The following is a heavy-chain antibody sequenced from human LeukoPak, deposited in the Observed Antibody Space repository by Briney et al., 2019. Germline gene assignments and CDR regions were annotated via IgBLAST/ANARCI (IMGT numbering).Heavy chain of an antibody. Sequence: GGSLRLSCAASGFTFSTYSMNWVRQAPGKGLEWVSYISSSSSIIYYADSVKGRFTISRDNAKNSLYLLMNSLRDEDTAVYSCARRSQVGGDHDYWGQGTLVTVSS. CDR1: GFTFSTYS. CDR3: ARRSQVGGDHDY. D-gene: IGHD2-21*01. J-gene: IGHJ4*02. V-gene: IGHV3-48*02. CDR2: ISSSSSII.